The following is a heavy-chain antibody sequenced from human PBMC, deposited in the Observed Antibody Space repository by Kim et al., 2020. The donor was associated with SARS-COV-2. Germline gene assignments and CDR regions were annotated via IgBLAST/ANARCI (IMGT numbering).Heavy chain of an antibody. D-gene: IGHD2-2*01. CDR3: AKDFRTSPVPAVDWYYYGMDV. Sequence: GGSLRLSCAASGFTFSSYGMHWVRQAPGKGLEWVAVISYDGSNKYYADSVKGRFTISRDNSKNTLYLQMNSLRAEDTAVYYCAKDFRTSPVPAVDWYYYGMDVWGQGTTVTVSS. V-gene: IGHV3-30*18. J-gene: IGHJ6*02. CDR2: ISYDGSNK. CDR1: GFTFSSYG.